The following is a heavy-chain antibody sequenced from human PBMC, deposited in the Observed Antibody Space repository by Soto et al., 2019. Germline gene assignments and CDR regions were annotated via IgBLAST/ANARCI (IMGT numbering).Heavy chain of an antibody. CDR1: GFTFGTYW. Sequence: GGSLRLSCAASGFTFGTYWMSWVRQAPGKGLQWVANIKPDGSEKWYVDSVRGRFTISRDNSKNTLYLQMNSLRAEDTAVYYCAKDDSVSYSGGSWIFDYWGQGTLVTVSS. J-gene: IGHJ4*02. V-gene: IGHV3-7*03. CDR3: AKDDSVSYSGGSWIFDY. CDR2: IKPDGSEK. D-gene: IGHD2-15*01.